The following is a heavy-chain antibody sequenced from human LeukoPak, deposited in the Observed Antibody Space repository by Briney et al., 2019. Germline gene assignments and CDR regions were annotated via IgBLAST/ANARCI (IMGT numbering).Heavy chain of an antibody. Sequence: KTGGSLRLFCVASGFMFSKAWMSWVRQAPGKGLEWVSSISSSSSYIYYADSVKGRFTISRDNAKNSLYLQMNSLRAEDTAVYYCARESGYEHYYYYYMDVWGKGTTVTVSS. CDR1: GFMFSKAW. J-gene: IGHJ6*03. CDR2: ISSSSSYI. D-gene: IGHD5-12*01. CDR3: ARESGYEHYYYYYMDV. V-gene: IGHV3-21*01.